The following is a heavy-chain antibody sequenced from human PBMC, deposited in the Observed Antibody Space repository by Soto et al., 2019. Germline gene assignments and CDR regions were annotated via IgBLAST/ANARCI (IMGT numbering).Heavy chain of an antibody. D-gene: IGHD5-12*01. V-gene: IGHV3-23*01. J-gene: IGHJ4*02. CDR2: IRGSGGPT. CDR1: GFIFNNYA. CDR3: VKDFRVGYDWTHD. Sequence: DVQLLESGGDLVQPGGSLRLSCAASGFIFNNYAMSWVRQAPGKGLEWVSLIRGSGGPTNYADSVKGRFTVSRDNSKNILLLQMNSLRAEDTAVYYCVKDFRVGYDWTHDWGQGTLVTVSS.